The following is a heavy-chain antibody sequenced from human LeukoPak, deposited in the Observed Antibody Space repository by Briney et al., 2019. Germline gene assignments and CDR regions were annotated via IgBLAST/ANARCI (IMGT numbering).Heavy chain of an antibody. CDR3: AKDRWGAVASFDY. CDR1: GFTFSSYA. V-gene: IGHV3-23*01. J-gene: IGHJ4*02. D-gene: IGHD6-19*01. CDR2: ISASGGST. Sequence: GGSLRLSCAASGFTFSSYAMTWVRQAPGKGLEWVSAISASGGSTYYADSVKGRFTISRDNSKNTLYLQMNSLESEDTAVYYCAKDRWGAVASFDYWGQGTLVTVSS.